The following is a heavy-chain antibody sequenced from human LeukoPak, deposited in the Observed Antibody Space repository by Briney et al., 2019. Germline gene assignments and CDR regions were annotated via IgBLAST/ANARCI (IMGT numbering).Heavy chain of an antibody. D-gene: IGHD3-22*01. Sequence: ASVKVSCKASGYTFTSYGISWVRQAPGQGLEWMGWISAYNGNTNYAQKLQGRVTMTEDTSTDTAYMELSSLRSEDTAVYYCATRETYYYGSSGYYPFHCWGRGTLVTVSS. CDR2: ISAYNGNT. CDR3: ATRETYYYGSSGYYPFHC. V-gene: IGHV1-18*01. J-gene: IGHJ4*02. CDR1: GYTFTSYG.